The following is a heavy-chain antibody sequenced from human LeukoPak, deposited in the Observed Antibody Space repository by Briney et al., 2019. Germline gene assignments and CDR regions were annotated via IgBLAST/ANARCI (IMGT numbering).Heavy chain of an antibody. Sequence: ASVKVSCKASGGTFSSYAISWVRQAPGQGLEWMGWINAGNGNTKYSQKFQGRVTITRDTSASTAYMELSSLRSEDTAVYYCARGLRELDSSGWYSAEYFQHWGQGTLVTVSS. CDR2: INAGNGNT. CDR3: ARGLRELDSSGWYSAEYFQH. D-gene: IGHD6-19*01. V-gene: IGHV1-3*01. CDR1: GGTFSSYA. J-gene: IGHJ1*01.